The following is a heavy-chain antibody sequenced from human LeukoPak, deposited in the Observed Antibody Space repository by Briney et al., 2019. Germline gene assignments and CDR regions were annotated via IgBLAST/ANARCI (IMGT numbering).Heavy chain of an antibody. J-gene: IGHJ6*03. V-gene: IGHV3-23*01. D-gene: IGHD3-16*01. Sequence: GGSLRLSCAASRFTFSSHDMNWVRQAPGKGLEWVSGISRSGDKTYYAESVKGRFTISRDNAKNTLYLQMNSLRAEDTAVYFCAKGAYALVPYYYYYYMDVWGKGTAVTVSS. CDR2: ISRSGDKT. CDR1: RFTFSSHD. CDR3: AKGAYALVPYYYYYYMDV.